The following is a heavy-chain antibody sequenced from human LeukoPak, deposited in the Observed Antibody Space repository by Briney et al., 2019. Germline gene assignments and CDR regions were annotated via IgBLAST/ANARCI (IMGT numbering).Heavy chain of an antibody. J-gene: IGHJ4*02. Sequence: GSLRLSCAASGFSVSSNYMSWVRQTPGKGLEWVSVIYNGGSTYYADSVKGRFTISRDDSKNTLYLQMISLRAEDTAVYYCAKTKTARVGAYYFDSWGQGIMVTVSS. CDR1: GFSVSSNY. V-gene: IGHV3-53*01. CDR3: AKTKTARVGAYYFDS. CDR2: IYNGGST. D-gene: IGHD1-26*01.